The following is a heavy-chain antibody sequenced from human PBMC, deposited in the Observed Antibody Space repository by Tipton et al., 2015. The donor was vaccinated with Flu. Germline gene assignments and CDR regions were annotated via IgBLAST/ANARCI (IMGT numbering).Heavy chain of an antibody. V-gene: IGHV3-9*01. CDR3: AKAIDYGPSYYFDY. CDR1: GFTFDAYA. J-gene: IGHJ4*02. Sequence: SLRLSCAASGFTFDAYAMYWVRQAPGKGLERVSGISWNSVNIDYADSVRGRFTISRDNAKNSLYLQMNSLRVEDTALYYCAKAIDYGPSYYFDYWGQGTLVTVSS. CDR2: ISWNSVNI. D-gene: IGHD4-17*01.